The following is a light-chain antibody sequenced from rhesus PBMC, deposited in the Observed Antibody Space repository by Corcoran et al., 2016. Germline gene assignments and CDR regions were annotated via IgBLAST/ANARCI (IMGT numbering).Light chain of an antibody. Sequence: EIVMTQSPATLSLSPGERATLSCRASQSVSSSVAWYQQKLGQAPNLLIYGASSRATGIPDRFSGSGSDTAFTLKIRRVGAEDVGIYYCLHYTQIPWTFGQGTKVEIK. CDR1: QSVSSS. J-gene: IGKJ1*01. CDR2: GAS. CDR3: LHYTQIPWT. V-gene: IGKV3-42*02.